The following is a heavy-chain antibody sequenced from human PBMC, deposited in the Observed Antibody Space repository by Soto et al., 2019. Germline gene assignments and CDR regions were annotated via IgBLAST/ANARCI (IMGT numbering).Heavy chain of an antibody. Sequence: SETLSLTCTVSGGSVSGGSYYWSWIRQPPGKGLEWIGDIYHSGTTHYNPSLESRVTISVDKSKNQFSLNLSSVTAADTAVYYRARDSDKKTRPFEYWGQGTLVTVSS. CDR3: ARDSDKKTRPFEY. CDR1: GGSVSGGSYY. J-gene: IGHJ4*02. V-gene: IGHV4-61*01. CDR2: IYHSGTT.